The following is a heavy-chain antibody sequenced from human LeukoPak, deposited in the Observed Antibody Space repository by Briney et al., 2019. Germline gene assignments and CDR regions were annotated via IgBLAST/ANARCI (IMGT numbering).Heavy chain of an antibody. V-gene: IGHV4-4*09. CDR1: GGSISSYY. CDR2: IYTSVST. Sequence: SETLSLTCTVSGGSISSYYWSWIRQPPGKGLEWIGYIYTSVSTNYNPSLKSRVTISVDTSKNQFSLKLSSVTAADTAVYYCARHRRFVVPDVWGKGTTVTVSS. CDR3: ARHRRFVVPDV. D-gene: IGHD3-3*01. J-gene: IGHJ6*04.